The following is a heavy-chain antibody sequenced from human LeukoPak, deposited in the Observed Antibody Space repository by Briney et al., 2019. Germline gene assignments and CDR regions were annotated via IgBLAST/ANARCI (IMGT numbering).Heavy chain of an antibody. CDR3: ARGDSSWYSYYYDYYTDV. J-gene: IGHJ6*03. CDR1: GYTFTSYA. D-gene: IGHD6-13*01. CDR2: INTNTGNP. V-gene: IGHV7-4-1*02. Sequence: ASVKVSCKASGYTFTSYAMNWVRQAPGQGLEWMGWINTNTGNPTYAQGFTGRFAFSLDTSVTTAYLQISSLKAEDTAVYYCARGDSSWYSYYYDYYTDVWGKGTTVTVSS.